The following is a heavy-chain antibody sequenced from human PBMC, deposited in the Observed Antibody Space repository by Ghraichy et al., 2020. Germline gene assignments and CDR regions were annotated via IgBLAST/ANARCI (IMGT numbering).Heavy chain of an antibody. V-gene: IGHV4-34*01. CDR1: GGSFSGYY. CDR2: INHSGST. CDR3: ARRGRRYCSSTSCPRPLLNGMDV. J-gene: IGHJ6*02. D-gene: IGHD2-2*01. Sequence: SETLSLTCAVYGGSFSGYYWSWIRQPPGKGLEWIGEINHSGSTNYNPSLKSRVTISVDTSKNQFSLKLSSVTAADTAVYYCARRGRRYCSSTSCPRPLLNGMDVWGQGTTVTVSS.